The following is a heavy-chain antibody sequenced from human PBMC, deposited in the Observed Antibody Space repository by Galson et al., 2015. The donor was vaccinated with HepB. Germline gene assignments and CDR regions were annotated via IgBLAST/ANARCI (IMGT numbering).Heavy chain of an antibody. CDR2: ISSSGDTF. V-gene: IGHV3-48*01. D-gene: IGHD6-19*01. CDR3: ARGDSSGWYFDS. J-gene: IGHJ4*02. Sequence: SLRLSCAASGFTFSDYPLNWVRQAPGKGLECISYISSSGDTFYSADSVKGRFTISRDNAKNSLYLQMNTLRAKDTAVYYCARGDSSGWYFDSWGQGTLVTVSS. CDR1: GFTFSDYP.